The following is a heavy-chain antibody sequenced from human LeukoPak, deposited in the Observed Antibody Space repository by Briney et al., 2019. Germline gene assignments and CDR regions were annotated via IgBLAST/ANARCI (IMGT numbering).Heavy chain of an antibody. D-gene: IGHD1-26*01. CDR1: GYTFTSYD. V-gene: IGHV1-8*01. J-gene: IGHJ3*02. CDR2: MNPNSGNT. Sequence: ASVKVSCKASGYTFTSYDINWVRQATGQGLEWMGWMNPNSGNTGYAQKFQGRVTMTRNTSISTAYMELSSLRSEDTAVYYCARALPWQPRVGDNAFDIWGQGTMVTVSS. CDR3: ARALPWQPRVGDNAFDI.